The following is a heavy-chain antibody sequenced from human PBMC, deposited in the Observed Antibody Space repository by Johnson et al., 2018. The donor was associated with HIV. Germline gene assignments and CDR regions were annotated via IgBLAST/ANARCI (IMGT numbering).Heavy chain of an antibody. CDR1: GFTFSSYA. CDR2: ISYDGSNK. Sequence: QVQLVESGGGVVQPGRSLRLSCAASGFTFSSYAMHWVRQAPGKGLEWVAVISYDGSNKYYADSVKGRFTISRDNSKNTLYLQMNSLRAEDTAVYYCAKEGGELLLDAFDIWGQGTMVTVSS. D-gene: IGHD1-26*01. J-gene: IGHJ3*02. CDR3: AKEGGELLLDAFDI. V-gene: IGHV3-30*04.